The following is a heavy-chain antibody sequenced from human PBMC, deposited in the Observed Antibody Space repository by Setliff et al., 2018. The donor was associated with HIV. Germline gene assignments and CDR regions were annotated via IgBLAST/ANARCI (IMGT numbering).Heavy chain of an antibody. CDR3: AKVRALTYCRGDSCYCFDY. Sequence: HPGGSLRLSCAASGFTFNTYAMNWVRQAPGKGLEWVSGIRGSGSSTYYADSVKGRFTISRDNSKNTLYLQMNSLRAEDTALYYCAKVRALTYCRGDSCYCFDYWGQGTLVTVSS. V-gene: IGHV3-23*01. D-gene: IGHD2-15*01. CDR2: IRGSGSST. CDR1: GFTFNTYA. J-gene: IGHJ4*02.